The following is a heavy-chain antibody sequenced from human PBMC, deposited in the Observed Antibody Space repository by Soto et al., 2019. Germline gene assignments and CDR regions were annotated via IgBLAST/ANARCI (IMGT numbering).Heavy chain of an antibody. CDR2: IYPGDSDT. Sequence: GESLKISCKGSGYSFTSYWIGWVRQMPGKGLEWMGIIYPGDSDTRYSPSFQGQVTISADKSISTAYLQWSSLKASDTAMYYCASVGGYCSGGSCYSVWGQGTLVTVSS. V-gene: IGHV5-51*01. CDR1: GYSFTSYW. D-gene: IGHD2-15*01. J-gene: IGHJ4*02. CDR3: ASVGGYCSGGSCYSV.